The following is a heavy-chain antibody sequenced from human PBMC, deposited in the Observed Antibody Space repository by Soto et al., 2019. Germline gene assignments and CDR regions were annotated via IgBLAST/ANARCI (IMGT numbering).Heavy chain of an antibody. CDR2: IYSSGST. J-gene: IGHJ6*02. Sequence: QVQLQESGPGLVKPSETLSLTCTVSGGSISSYYWSWIRQPPGKGLEWIGYIYSSGSTNYNPSLKSRVTISVDTSKNQFSLKLSSVTAADTAVYYCARDRRHYDRPRYGMEVWGQGTTVTVSS. CDR1: GGSISSYY. V-gene: IGHV4-59*01. CDR3: ARDRRHYDRPRYGMEV. D-gene: IGHD3-3*01.